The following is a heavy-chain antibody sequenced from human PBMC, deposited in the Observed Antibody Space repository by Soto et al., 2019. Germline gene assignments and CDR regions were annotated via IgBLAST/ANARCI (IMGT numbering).Heavy chain of an antibody. J-gene: IGHJ5*02. D-gene: IGHD3-9*01. CDR3: ARGWSGLVIIRFDP. V-gene: IGHV4-34*01. Sequence: QVQLQQWGAGLLKPSETLSLTCAVYGGSFSGYYWSWIRQPPGKGLEWIGEVNHSGSTNYNPSIKSRVTISVDTSKNQFSLKLSSVTAADTAVYYCARGWSGLVIIRFDPWGQGTLVTVSS. CDR1: GGSFSGYY. CDR2: VNHSGST.